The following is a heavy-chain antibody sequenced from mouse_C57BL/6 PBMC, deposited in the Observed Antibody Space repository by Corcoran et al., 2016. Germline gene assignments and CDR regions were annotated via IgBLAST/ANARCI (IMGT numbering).Heavy chain of an antibody. V-gene: IGHV9-3*01. CDR3: AISLYYGNSFDY. Sequence: QIQLVQSGPELKKPGETVKISCKASGYTFTTYGMSWVKQAPGKGLKWMGWINTYSGVPTYADDFKGRFAFSLETSASTAYLQINNLKNEDTATYFCAISLYYGNSFDYWGQGTTLTVSS. J-gene: IGHJ2*01. CDR2: INTYSGVP. D-gene: IGHD2-1*01. CDR1: GYTFTTYG.